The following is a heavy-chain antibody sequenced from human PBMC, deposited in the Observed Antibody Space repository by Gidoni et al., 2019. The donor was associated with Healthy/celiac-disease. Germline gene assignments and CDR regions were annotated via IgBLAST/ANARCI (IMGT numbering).Heavy chain of an antibody. V-gene: IGHV3-21*01. CDR1: GFTFSSYS. CDR2: ISSSSSYI. J-gene: IGHJ4*02. Sequence: EVQLVESGGGLVTPGGSLRLSCAASGFTFSSYSMNWVRQAPGKGLEWVSSISSSSSYIYYADSVKGRFTISRDNAKNSLYLQMNSLRAEDTAVYYCASDVSVGAEDYWGQGTLVTVSS. CDR3: ASDVSVGAEDY. D-gene: IGHD1-26*01.